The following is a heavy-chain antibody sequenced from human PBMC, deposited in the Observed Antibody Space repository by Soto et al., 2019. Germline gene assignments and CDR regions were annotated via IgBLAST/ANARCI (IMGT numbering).Heavy chain of an antibody. J-gene: IGHJ5*02. D-gene: IGHD3-3*01. CDR2: INAGNGNT. V-gene: IGHV1-3*01. CDR3: ARDGXRITIFGVVKKYNWFDP. CDR1: GYTFTSYA. Sequence: APVKVSCKASGYTFTSYAMHWVRQAPGQRLEWMGWINAGNGNTKYSQKFQGRVTITRDTSASTAYMELSSLRSEDTAVYYCARDGXRITIFGVVKKYNWFDPWGQGTLVTVSS.